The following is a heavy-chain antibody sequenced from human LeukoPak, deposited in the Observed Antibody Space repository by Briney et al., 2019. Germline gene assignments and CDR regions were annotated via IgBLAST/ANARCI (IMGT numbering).Heavy chain of an antibody. CDR2: IYHTGST. V-gene: IGHV4-4*02. J-gene: IGHJ4*02. Sequence: SETLSLTCAVSGGSISNSDWWSWVRQPPGKGLEWIGEIYHTGSTSYNPSLKSRVTISVDKSKNQFSLNLSSVTAADTAVYYCARRIQLWPYYFDYWGQGTLVTVSS. CDR1: GGSISNSDW. CDR3: ARRIQLWPYYFDY. D-gene: IGHD5-18*01.